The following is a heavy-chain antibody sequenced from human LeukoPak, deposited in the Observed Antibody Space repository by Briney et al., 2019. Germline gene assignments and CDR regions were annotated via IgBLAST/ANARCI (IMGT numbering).Heavy chain of an antibody. CDR3: ATHLSSSWYPYDAFDI. CDR1: GFTFSSYA. CDR2: ISGSGGST. V-gene: IGHV3-23*01. D-gene: IGHD6-13*01. Sequence: GGSLRLSCAASGFTFSSYAMSWVRQAPGKGLEGVSAISGSGGSTYYADSVKGRFTISRDNSKNTLYLQMNSLRAEDTAVYYCATHLSSSWYPYDAFDIWGQGTMVTVSS. J-gene: IGHJ3*02.